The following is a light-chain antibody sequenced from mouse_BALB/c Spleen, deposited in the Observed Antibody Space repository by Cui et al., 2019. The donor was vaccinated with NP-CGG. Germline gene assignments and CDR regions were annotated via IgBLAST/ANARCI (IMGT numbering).Light chain of an antibody. CDR2: GTN. CDR3: ALWYSNHWV. CDR1: HGAVPTSNY. V-gene: IGLV1*01. J-gene: IGLJ1*01. Sequence: QAVVTQEAALTTSPGETVTLTYRPSHGAVPTSNYANWVQEKPDHLFTGLIGGTNNRAPGVPARFSGSLIGDKAALTITGAQTEDEAIYFCALWYSNHWVFGGGTKLTVL.